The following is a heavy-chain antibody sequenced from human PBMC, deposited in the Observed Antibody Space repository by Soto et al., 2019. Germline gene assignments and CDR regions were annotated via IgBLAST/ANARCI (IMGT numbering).Heavy chain of an antibody. J-gene: IGHJ4*02. CDR1: GFTFTNYW. CDR3: GRDRGGNYYGGFDY. D-gene: IGHD1-26*01. V-gene: IGHV3-74*01. Sequence: GGSLGLSCATSGFTFTNYWMHWVRQDPGKGLQWLSRINSDGSIIDYADSVKDRFTISRDNAKNTLYLQMDSLRAEDTAVFYCGRDRGGNYYGGFDYWGQGTLVTVSS. CDR2: INSDGSII.